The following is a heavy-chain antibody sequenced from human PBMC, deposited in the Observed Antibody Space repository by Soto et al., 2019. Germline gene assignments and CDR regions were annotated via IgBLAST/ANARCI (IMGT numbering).Heavy chain of an antibody. CDR2: IFPADSDT. CDR3: ARRRGSDFDY. Sequence: EVQLVQSGAEVKKPGESLKISCKGFGYSFTTYWIGWVRRVPGKGLEWMGIIFPADSDTRYSPSFQGQVTISADKSISTAYLQWSSLRASDTAMYYCARRRGSDFDYWGQGTLVTVSS. V-gene: IGHV5-51*01. J-gene: IGHJ4*02. CDR1: GYSFTTYW. D-gene: IGHD3-10*01.